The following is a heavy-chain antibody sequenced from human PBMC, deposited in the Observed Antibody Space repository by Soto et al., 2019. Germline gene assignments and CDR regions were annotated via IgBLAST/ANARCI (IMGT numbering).Heavy chain of an antibody. Sequence: PGGSLRLSCAAPKFTFSRYWMHWVRQAPGKGLVWVSRINSDGSSTSYADSVKGRFTISRDNAKNTLYLQMNSLRAEDTGVYYCARDGVGSSWPYYYGVDVWGQGTTVTVSS. CDR1: KFTFSRYW. V-gene: IGHV3-74*01. CDR3: ARDGVGSSWPYYYGVDV. D-gene: IGHD6-13*01. J-gene: IGHJ6*02. CDR2: INSDGSST.